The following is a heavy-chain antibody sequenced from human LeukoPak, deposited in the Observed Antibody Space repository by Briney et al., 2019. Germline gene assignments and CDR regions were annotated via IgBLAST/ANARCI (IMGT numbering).Heavy chain of an antibody. D-gene: IGHD5-24*01. Sequence: ASVKVSCKASGGTFSSYAISWVRQAPGQGLEWMGRIIPILGIANYAQKFQGRVTITADKSTSTAYMELSSLRSEDTAVYYCARPLQMAALDAFDIWGQGTMVTVSS. CDR1: GGTFSSYA. J-gene: IGHJ3*02. V-gene: IGHV1-69*04. CDR2: IIPILGIA. CDR3: ARPLQMAALDAFDI.